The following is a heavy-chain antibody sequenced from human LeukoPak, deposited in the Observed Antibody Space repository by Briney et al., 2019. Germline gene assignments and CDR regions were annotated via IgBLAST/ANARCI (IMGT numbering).Heavy chain of an antibody. Sequence: GESLKISCKGSGYSFTSYWIGWVRQMPGKGLEWMGIIYPGDSDTRYSPSFQGQVTISADKSISTAYLQWSSLKASDTAMYYCARHPDVKGARNLFEDYYGSSGYYYFDYWGQGTLVTVSS. CDR1: GYSFTSYW. D-gene: IGHD3-22*01. V-gene: IGHV5-51*01. CDR3: ARHPDVKGARNLFEDYYGSSGYYYFDY. J-gene: IGHJ4*02. CDR2: IYPGDSDT.